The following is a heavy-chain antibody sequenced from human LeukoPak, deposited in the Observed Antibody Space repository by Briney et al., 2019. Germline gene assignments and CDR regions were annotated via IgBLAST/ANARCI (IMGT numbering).Heavy chain of an antibody. CDR3: AKYWVDTVLVPFDY. Sequence: GRSLRLSCAASGFTFSSYAMSWVRQAPGKGLEWVSGIIAIGVNTYYADSVQGRFTISRDNSKNTLYLQMNSLRAEDTAVYYCAKYWVDTVLVPFDYWGQGTLVTVPS. CDR1: GFTFSSYA. D-gene: IGHD5-18*01. J-gene: IGHJ4*02. CDR2: IIAIGVNT. V-gene: IGHV3-23*01.